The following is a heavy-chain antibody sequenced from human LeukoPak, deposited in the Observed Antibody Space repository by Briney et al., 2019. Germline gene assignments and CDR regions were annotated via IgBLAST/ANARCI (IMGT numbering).Heavy chain of an antibody. CDR2: ITGSGTTT. CDR1: GTAFRNYA. J-gene: IGHJ3*01. D-gene: IGHD4-17*01. CDR3: GIDPNGDYIGAFDF. V-gene: IGHV3-23*01. Sequence: GGSLRLSCVASGTAFRNYAMTWVRQAPGKGLEWVSSITGSGTTTRYADSVKGRFTISRDNSVDTLYLQMNSLSAEDTAVYYCGIDPNGDYIGAFDFWGQGTMVTVSS.